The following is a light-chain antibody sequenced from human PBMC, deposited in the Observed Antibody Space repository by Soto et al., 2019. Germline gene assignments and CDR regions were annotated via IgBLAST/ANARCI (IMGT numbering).Light chain of an antibody. J-gene: IGLJ2*01. CDR1: GSDIGAYNY. Sequence: QAVLTQPPSASGSPGQSVTISCTGTGSDIGAYNYVSWYQQYPGKAPKVMIYDVIKRPSGVPDRFSGSKSGNTASLTVSGIRADDEAVYYCSSFVGGDSFDVIFGGGTKLTVL. CDR3: SSFVGGDSFDVI. CDR2: DVI. V-gene: IGLV2-8*01.